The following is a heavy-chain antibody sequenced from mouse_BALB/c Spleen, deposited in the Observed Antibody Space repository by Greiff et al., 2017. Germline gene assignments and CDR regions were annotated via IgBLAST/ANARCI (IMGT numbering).Heavy chain of an antibody. CDR1: GFTFSDFY. V-gene: IGHV7-1*02. CDR3: ARVLLRGYAMDY. D-gene: IGHD1-1*01. CDR2: SRNKANDYTT. J-gene: IGHJ4*01. Sequence: EVKVVESGGGLVQPGGSLRLSCATSGFTFSDFYMEWVRQPPGKRLEWIAASRNKANDYTTEYSASVKGRFIVSRDTSQSILYLQMNALRAEDTAIDYCARVLLRGYAMDYWGQGTSVTVSS.